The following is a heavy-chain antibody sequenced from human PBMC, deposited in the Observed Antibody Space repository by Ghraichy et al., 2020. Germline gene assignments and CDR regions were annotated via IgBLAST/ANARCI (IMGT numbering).Heavy chain of an antibody. CDR2: INSDGSST. Sequence: GGSLRLSCAASGFTFSSYWMHWVRQAPGKGLVWVSRINSDGSSTNYADSVKGRFTISRDNAKNTLYLQMNSLRAEDTAVYYCARDGGYCSSTSCYGAYFDLWGRGTLVTVSS. D-gene: IGHD2-2*01. J-gene: IGHJ2*01. V-gene: IGHV3-74*01. CDR3: ARDGGYCSSTSCYGAYFDL. CDR1: GFTFSSYW.